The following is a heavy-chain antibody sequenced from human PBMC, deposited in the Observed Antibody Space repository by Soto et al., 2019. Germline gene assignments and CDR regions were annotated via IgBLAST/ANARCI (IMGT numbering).Heavy chain of an antibody. CDR1: GFTFSSYG. CDR2: ISYDGSNK. J-gene: IGHJ6*02. Sequence: LRLSCAASGFTFSSYGMHWVRQAPGKGLEWVAVISYDGSNKYYADSVKGRFTISRDNSKNTLYLQMNSLRAEDTAVYYCAKDGVGEQQLVPYVWGQGTTVTVSS. CDR3: AKDGVGEQQLVPYV. V-gene: IGHV3-30*18. D-gene: IGHD6-13*01.